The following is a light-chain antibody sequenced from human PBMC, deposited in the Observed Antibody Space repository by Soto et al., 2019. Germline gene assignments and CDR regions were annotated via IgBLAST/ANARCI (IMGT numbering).Light chain of an antibody. CDR3: SSYTSRATLA. Sequence: QSALTQPASVSGSPGQSITISCTGTSNDVGGYDYVTWYQHHPGKAPKLMIYDVSNRPSGISDRFSASKSGNTASLTISGVQAEDEAHYYCSSYTSRATLAFGGGTKLTVL. V-gene: IGLV2-14*03. CDR1: SNDVGGYDY. J-gene: IGLJ2*01. CDR2: DVS.